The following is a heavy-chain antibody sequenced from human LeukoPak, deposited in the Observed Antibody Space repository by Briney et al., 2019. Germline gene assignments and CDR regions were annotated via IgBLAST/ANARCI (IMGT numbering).Heavy chain of an antibody. J-gene: IGHJ6*03. CDR1: GYTFTGYY. CDR3: ARDGSGWLDFHYYYYYMDV. Sequence: GASVKVSCKASGYTFTGYYMHWVRQAPGQGLEWMGWINPNSGGTNYAQKFQGRVTMTRDTSISTAYMELSRLRSDDTAVYYCARDGSGWLDFHYYYYYMDVWGKGTTVTVSS. V-gene: IGHV1-2*02. CDR2: INPNSGGT. D-gene: IGHD6-19*01.